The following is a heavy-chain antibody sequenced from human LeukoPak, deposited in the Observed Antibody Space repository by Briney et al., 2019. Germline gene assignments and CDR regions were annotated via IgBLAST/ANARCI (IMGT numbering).Heavy chain of an antibody. V-gene: IGHV1-2*02. CDR2: INPNSGGT. CDR1: GYTFIGYY. J-gene: IGHJ4*02. D-gene: IGHD3-3*01. CDR3: ARTSVAPREWLSFDY. Sequence: ASVKVSCKASGYTFIGYYMHWVRQAPGQGLEWMGWINPNSGGTNYAQKFQGRVTMTRDTSISTAYMELSRLRSDDTAVYYCARTSVAPREWLSFDYWGQGTLVAVSS.